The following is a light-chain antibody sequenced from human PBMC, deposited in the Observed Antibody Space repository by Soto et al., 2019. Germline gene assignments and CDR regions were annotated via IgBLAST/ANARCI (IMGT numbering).Light chain of an antibody. Sequence: DIQMTQSPSSLSASVGARVTITCRAIQGISNYLAWYQQQPGKVPKLLIYAASCLQSGVPSGFSGSGSGTGFTLTISSLPPEDVATYYCKKYNSAPQTLDQGSKVDMK. CDR1: QGISNY. CDR2: AAS. CDR3: KKYNSAPQT. J-gene: IGKJ1*01. V-gene: IGKV1-27*01.